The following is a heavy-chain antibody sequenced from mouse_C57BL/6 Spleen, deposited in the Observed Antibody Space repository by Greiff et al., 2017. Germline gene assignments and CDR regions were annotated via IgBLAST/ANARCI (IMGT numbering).Heavy chain of an antibody. CDR1: GYSITSGYD. V-gene: IGHV3-1*01. CDR2: ISYSGST. Sequence: VQLQQSGPGMVKPSQSLSLTCTVTGYSITSGYDWHWIRHFPGNKLEWMGYISYSGSTNYNPSLKSRISITHDTSKNHFFLKLNSVTTEDTATYYCARGDYGSIFDYWGQGTTLTVSS. J-gene: IGHJ2*01. D-gene: IGHD1-1*01. CDR3: ARGDYGSIFDY.